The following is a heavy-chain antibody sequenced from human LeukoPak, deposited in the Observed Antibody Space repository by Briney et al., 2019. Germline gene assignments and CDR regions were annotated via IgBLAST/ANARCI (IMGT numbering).Heavy chain of an antibody. V-gene: IGHV3-7*01. CDR3: ARVRVTIFGVVIAFDY. CDR2: IKQDGSEK. Sequence: GGSLGLSCAASGFTFSSYWMSWVRQAPGKGLEWVANIKQDGSEKYYVDSVKGRFTISRDNAKNSLYLQMNSLRAEDTAVYYCARVRVTIFGVVIAFDYWGQGTLVTVSS. CDR1: GFTFSSYW. D-gene: IGHD3-3*01. J-gene: IGHJ4*02.